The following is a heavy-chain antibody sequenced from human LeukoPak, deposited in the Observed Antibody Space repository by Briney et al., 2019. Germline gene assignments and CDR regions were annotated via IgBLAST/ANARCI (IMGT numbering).Heavy chain of an antibody. CDR3: ATRFSDY. D-gene: IGHD3-9*01. CDR1: GGSFRGYY. Sequence: SETLSLTCAVYGGSFRGYYWSWIRQPPGKGLEWIGEINHSGSTNYNPSLKSRVTISVDTSKNQFSLKLSSVTAADTAVYYCATRFSDYWGQGTLVTVSS. CDR2: INHSGST. V-gene: IGHV4-34*01. J-gene: IGHJ4*02.